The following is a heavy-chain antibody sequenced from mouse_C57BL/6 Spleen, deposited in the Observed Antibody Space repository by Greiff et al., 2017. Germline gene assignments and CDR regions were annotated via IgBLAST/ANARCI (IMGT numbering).Heavy chain of an antibody. V-gene: IGHV7-3*01. J-gene: IGHJ4*01. CDR1: GFTFTDYY. D-gene: IGHD1-1*01. CDR2: IRNKANGYTT. CDR3: ARHRLLPSMDY. Sequence: EVQLVESGGGLVQPGGSLSLSCAASGFTFTDYYMSWVRQPPGTALEWLGFIRNKANGYTTEYSASVKGRFTISRDNSQSILYIQMYALRAEDSATYYCARHRLLPSMDYWGQGTSVTVSS.